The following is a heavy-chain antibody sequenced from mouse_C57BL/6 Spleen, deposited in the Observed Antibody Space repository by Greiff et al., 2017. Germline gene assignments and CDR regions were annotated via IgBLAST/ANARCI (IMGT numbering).Heavy chain of an antibody. CDR2: ISNKANGYTT. CDR1: GFTFTDYY. Sequence: EVQLVESGGGLVQPGGSLSLSCAASGFTFTDYYMSLVRQPPGKALGWWGFISNKANGYTTEYSASVKGRFTISRVNSQSILYIQMNALRAEDSATYSCARYSPDGSFDYWGQGTTLTVSS. D-gene: IGHD2-3*01. CDR3: ARYSPDGSFDY. J-gene: IGHJ2*01. V-gene: IGHV7-3*01.